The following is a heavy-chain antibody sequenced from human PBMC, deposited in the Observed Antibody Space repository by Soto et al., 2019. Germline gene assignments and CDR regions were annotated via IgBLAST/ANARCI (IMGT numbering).Heavy chain of an antibody. CDR3: ASGQPLRYFDWLFS. CDR1: GYTFTSYD. CDR2: MNPNSGNT. D-gene: IGHD3-9*01. J-gene: IGHJ5*01. Sequence: ASVKVSCKASGYTFTSYDINWVRQATGQGLEWMGWMNPNSGNTGYAQKFQGRVTMTRNTSISTAYMELSSLRSEDTAVYYCASGQPLRYFDWLFSWGQGTLVTVSS. V-gene: IGHV1-8*01.